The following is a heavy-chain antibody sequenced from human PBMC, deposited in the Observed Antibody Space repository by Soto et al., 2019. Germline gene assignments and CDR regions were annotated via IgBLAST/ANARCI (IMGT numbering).Heavy chain of an antibody. CDR3: ASGQPLRYFDWLFS. CDR1: GYTFTSYD. CDR2: MNPNSGNT. D-gene: IGHD3-9*01. J-gene: IGHJ5*01. Sequence: ASVKVSCKASGYTFTSYDINWVRQATGQGLEWMGWMNPNSGNTGYAQKFQGRVTMTRNTSISTAYMELSSLRSEDTAVYYCASGQPLRYFDWLFSWGQGTLVTVSS. V-gene: IGHV1-8*01.